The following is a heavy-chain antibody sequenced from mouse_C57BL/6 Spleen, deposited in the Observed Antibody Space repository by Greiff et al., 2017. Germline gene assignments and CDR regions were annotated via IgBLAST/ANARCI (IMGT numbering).Heavy chain of an antibody. CDR2: IWRGGST. CDR1: GFSLTSYG. J-gene: IGHJ4*01. Sequence: QVQLQQSGPGLVQPSQSLSITCTVSGFSLTSYGVHWVRQSPGKGLEWLGVIWRGGSTDYNAAFMSRLGITKDNSKSQVFFKMNSLQADDTAIYYCAKTGGTTEYYAMDYWGQGTSVTVSS. CDR3: AKTGGTTEYYAMDY. V-gene: IGHV2-5*01. D-gene: IGHD2-12*01.